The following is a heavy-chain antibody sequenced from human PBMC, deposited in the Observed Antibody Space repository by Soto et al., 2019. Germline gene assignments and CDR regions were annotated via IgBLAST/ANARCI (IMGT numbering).Heavy chain of an antibody. CDR1: GFTFSNYG. J-gene: IGHJ5*02. CDR3: AKGEPWFDP. CDR2: IWYDGSTK. D-gene: IGHD1-1*01. Sequence: GGSLRLSCAASGFTFSNYGMHWVRQAPGKGLEWVAVIWYDGSTKYYADSVKGRFTISRDNSKNTLYLQMNSLRGEDTAVYYCAKGEPWFDPWGQGTLVTVSS. V-gene: IGHV3-33*06.